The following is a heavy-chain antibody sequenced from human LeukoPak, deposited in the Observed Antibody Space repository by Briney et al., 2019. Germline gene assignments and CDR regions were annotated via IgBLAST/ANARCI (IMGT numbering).Heavy chain of an antibody. V-gene: IGHV1-69*06. Sequence: ASVKVSCKASGGTFSSYAISWVRQAPGQGLEWMGGIIPIFGTATYAQKFQGRVTITADKSTSTAYMELSSLRSEDTAVYYCARGGAYYGSGIQSPNDYWGQGTLVTVSS. J-gene: IGHJ4*02. CDR1: GGTFSSYA. D-gene: IGHD3-10*01. CDR2: IIPIFGTA. CDR3: ARGGAYYGSGIQSPNDY.